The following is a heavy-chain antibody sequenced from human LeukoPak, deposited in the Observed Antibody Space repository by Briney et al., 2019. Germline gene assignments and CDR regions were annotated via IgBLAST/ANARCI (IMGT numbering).Heavy chain of an antibody. CDR3: ARDGTSTDDC. Sequence: GASVKVSCKASGYIFSGNYLHWVRQAPGQGLEWMGWISGNNDNPNYGQKFQGRFTVTTDSSTSTAYMELRNLRSDDTAVYYCARDGTSTDDCWGQGTLVTVSS. J-gene: IGHJ4*02. CDR1: GYIFSGNY. D-gene: IGHD2-2*01. V-gene: IGHV1-18*04. CDR2: ISGNNDNP.